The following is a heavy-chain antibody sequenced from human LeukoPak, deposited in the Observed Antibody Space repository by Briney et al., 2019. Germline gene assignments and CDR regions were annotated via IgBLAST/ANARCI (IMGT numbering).Heavy chain of an antibody. CDR1: GFSFSGHW. Sequence: PGGSLRLSCTASGFSFSGHWMHWARQIPGKGLVRVSRISPTGSTTSYADSVKGRFTVSRDNAKNTLYLQVNNLRAEDTAVYYCARGPNSNWSGLDFWGQGTLLTVSS. CDR3: ARGPNSNWSGLDF. CDR2: ISPTGSTT. V-gene: IGHV3-74*01. D-gene: IGHD6-6*01. J-gene: IGHJ4*02.